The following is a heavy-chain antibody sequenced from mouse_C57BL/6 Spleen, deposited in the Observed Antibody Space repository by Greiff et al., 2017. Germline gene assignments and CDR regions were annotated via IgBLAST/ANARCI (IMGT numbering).Heavy chain of an antibody. V-gene: IGHV1-15*01. CDR3: TRHSSYQYYYAMDY. D-gene: IGHD1-1*01. CDR2: IDPETGGT. CDR1: GYTFTDYE. J-gene: IGHJ4*01. Sequence: QVQLKQSGAELVRPGASVTLSCKASGYTFTDYEMHWVKQTPVHGLEWIGAIDPETGGTAYNQKFKGKAILTADKSSSTAYMELRSLTSEDSAVYYCTRHSSYQYYYAMDYWGQGTSVTVSS.